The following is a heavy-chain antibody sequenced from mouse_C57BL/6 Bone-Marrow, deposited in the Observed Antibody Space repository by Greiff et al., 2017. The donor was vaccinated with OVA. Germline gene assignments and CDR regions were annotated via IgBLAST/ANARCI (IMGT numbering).Heavy chain of an antibody. J-gene: IGHJ1*03. CDR1: GYTYTNYW. CDR2: IYPGGGYT. Sequence: QVQLQQSGAELVRPGTSVKMSCKASGYTYTNYWIGWAKQRPGHGLEWIGDIYPGGGYTNYNEKFKGKATLTADKSSSTAYMQFSSLTSEDSAIYYCARSSDYGWYFDVWGTGTTVTVSS. V-gene: IGHV1-63*01. D-gene: IGHD2-4*01. CDR3: ARSSDYGWYFDV.